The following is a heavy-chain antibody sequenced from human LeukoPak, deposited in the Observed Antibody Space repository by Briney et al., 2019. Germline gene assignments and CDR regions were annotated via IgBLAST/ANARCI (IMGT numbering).Heavy chain of an antibody. CDR3: ARDVSSSWYYHGY. J-gene: IGHJ4*02. V-gene: IGHV3-7*01. CDR2: IKQDGSEK. Sequence: GGSLRLSCAASGFTFSSYWMSWVRQAPGKGLEWVANIKQDGSEKYYVDSVKGRFTISRDNAKNSLYLQMNSLRAEDTAVYYCARDVSSSWYYHGYWGQGTLVTVSS. D-gene: IGHD6-13*01. CDR1: GFTFSSYW.